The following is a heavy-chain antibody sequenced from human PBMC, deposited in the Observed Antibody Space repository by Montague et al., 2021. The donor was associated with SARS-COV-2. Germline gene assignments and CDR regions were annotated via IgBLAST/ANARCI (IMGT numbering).Heavy chain of an antibody. CDR1: GGSISSYF. J-gene: IGHJ5*02. V-gene: IGHV4-59*13. CDR3: ARDGDSSSWYWFDP. Sequence: SETLSLTCTVSGGSISSYFWSWIRQPPGKGLEWIGYIHYSGSTNYNPSLKSRVTISVDTSKNQSSLKLRSVTAADTAVYYCARDGDSSSWYWFDPWGQGTLVTVSS. CDR2: IHYSGST. D-gene: IGHD6-13*01.